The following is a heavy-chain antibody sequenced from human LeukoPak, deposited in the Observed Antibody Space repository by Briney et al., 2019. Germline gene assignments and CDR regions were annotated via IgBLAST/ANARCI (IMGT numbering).Heavy chain of an antibody. CDR1: GFTFSSDG. D-gene: IGHD4-17*01. J-gene: IGHJ2*01. CDR3: ARNKINTVTTGWYFDL. Sequence: PGGSLRLSGAASGFTFSSDGMNWFRQAPGKGLEWVSFVSIGGSFTYYADSVKGRFTISRDDAKNSLYLQMNSLTAEDTAEYYCARNKINTVTTGWYFDLWGRGTQVSVSS. V-gene: IGHV3-21*01. CDR2: VSIGGSFT.